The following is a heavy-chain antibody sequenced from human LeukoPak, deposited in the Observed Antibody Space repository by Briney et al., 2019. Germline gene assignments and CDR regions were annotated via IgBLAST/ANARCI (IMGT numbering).Heavy chain of an antibody. Sequence: TGGSLRLSCAASGFTFSSYSMNWVRQAPGKGLEWVSSISSSSSYIYYADSVKGRFTISRDNAKNSLYLQMNSLRAEDTAVYYCARVGNYYDSSGYYQNFDYWGQGTLVTVSS. CDR1: GFTFSSYS. CDR3: ARVGNYYDSSGYYQNFDY. J-gene: IGHJ4*02. D-gene: IGHD3-22*01. CDR2: ISSSSSYI. V-gene: IGHV3-21*01.